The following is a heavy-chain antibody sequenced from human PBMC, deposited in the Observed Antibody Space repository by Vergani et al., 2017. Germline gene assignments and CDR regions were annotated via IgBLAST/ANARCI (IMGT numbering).Heavy chain of an antibody. J-gene: IGHJ6*04. CDR3: FYDFWAGYDSGDV. CDR2: IRDKASKYAT. V-gene: IGHV3-73*02. CDR1: GLTFSDSA. D-gene: IGHD3/OR15-3a*01. Sequence: EVHLVESGGGLVQPGESLKLSCATSGLTFSDSAIHWVRQTSGKGLEWIGRIRDKASKYATVYAVSVKGSFTISRDDSKKTAYLQMNGLTTEDTAVYYCFYDFWAGYDSGDVWGKGTTVTVSS.